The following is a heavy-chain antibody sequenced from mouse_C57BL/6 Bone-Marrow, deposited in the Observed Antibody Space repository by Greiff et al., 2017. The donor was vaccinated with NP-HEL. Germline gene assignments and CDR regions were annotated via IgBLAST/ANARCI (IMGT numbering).Heavy chain of an antibody. CDR1: GLTFSDYG. D-gene: IGHD2-5*01. V-gene: IGHV5-15*04. J-gene: IGHJ4*01. CDR2: ISNLAYSI. CDR3: ARRSAYYSNPYAMDY. Sequence: EVKLMESGGGLVQPGGSLKLSCAASGLTFSDYGMAWVRQAPRKGPEWVAFISNLAYSIYYADTVTGRFTISRENAKNTLYLEMSSLRSEDTAMYYCARRSAYYSNPYAMDYWGQGTSVTVSS.